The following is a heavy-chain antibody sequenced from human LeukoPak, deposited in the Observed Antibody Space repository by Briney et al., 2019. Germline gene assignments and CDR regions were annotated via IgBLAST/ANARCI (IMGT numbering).Heavy chain of an antibody. CDR1: GYSFTSYW. CDR2: IYPGDSDT. V-gene: IGHV5-51*01. Sequence: GESLKISCKGSGYSFTSYWIGWVRQMPGKGLEWMGIIYPGDSDTRYSPSFQGQVTISADKSISTAYLQWSSLKASDTAMYYCARQARITIFGVVNNYYYMDVWGEGTTVTISS. CDR3: ARQARITIFGVVNNYYYMDV. D-gene: IGHD3-3*01. J-gene: IGHJ6*03.